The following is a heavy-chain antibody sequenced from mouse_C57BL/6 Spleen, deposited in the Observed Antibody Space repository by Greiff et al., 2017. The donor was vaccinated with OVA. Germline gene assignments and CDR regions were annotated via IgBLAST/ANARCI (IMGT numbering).Heavy chain of an antibody. Sequence: QVQLQQSGAELVRPGASVTLSCKASGYTFTDYEMHWVKQTPVHGLEWIGAIDPETGGTAYNQKFKGKAILTADKSSSTAYMELRSLTSEDSAVFYCTRKGIYDGNYLSCWYFDVWGTGTTVTVSS. CDR2: IDPETGGT. D-gene: IGHD2-1*01. CDR3: TRKGIYDGNYLSCWYFDV. V-gene: IGHV1-15*01. CDR1: GYTFTDYE. J-gene: IGHJ1*03.